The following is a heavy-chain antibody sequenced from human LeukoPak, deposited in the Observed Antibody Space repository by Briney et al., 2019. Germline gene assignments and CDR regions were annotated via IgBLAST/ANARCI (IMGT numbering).Heavy chain of an antibody. CDR1: GYTFTKYG. CDR2: MNPNSGNT. J-gene: IGHJ5*02. D-gene: IGHD2-15*01. CDR3: ASAPATKRKRYCSGGSCYWFDP. V-gene: IGHV1-8*01. Sequence: ASVKVSCKASGYTFTKYGITWVRQAPGQGREWMGWMNPNSGNTGYAQKFQGRVTMTRNTSISTAYMELSSLRSEDTAVYYRASAPATKRKRYCSGGSCYWFDPWGQGTLVTVSS.